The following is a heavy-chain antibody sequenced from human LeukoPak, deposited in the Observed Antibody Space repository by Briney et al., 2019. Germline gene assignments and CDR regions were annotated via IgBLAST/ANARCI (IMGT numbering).Heavy chain of an antibody. Sequence: SETLSLTCVVSGGSISSSNYYWAWIRQPPGKGLEWIGSIYYSGSTYYNPSLKSRVTISVDTSKNQFSLKLSSVTAADTAVYYCAGRRIVATIDYWGQGTLVTVSS. J-gene: IGHJ4*02. V-gene: IGHV4-39*01. CDR1: GGSISSSNYY. D-gene: IGHD5-12*01. CDR3: AGRRIVATIDY. CDR2: IYYSGST.